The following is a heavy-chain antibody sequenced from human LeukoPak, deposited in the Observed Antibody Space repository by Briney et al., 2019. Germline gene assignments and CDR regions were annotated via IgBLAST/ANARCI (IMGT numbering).Heavy chain of an antibody. CDR2: IYPGDSDT. D-gene: IGHD6-13*01. J-gene: IGHJ3*02. CDR3: ARPGYSSSWYYAFDI. Sequence: RGESLKISCKGSGYSFTSYWIGWVRQMPGKGLEWMGIIYPGDSDTRYSPSFQGQVTISADKSISTAYLQWSSLKASDTAMYYCARPGYSSSWYYAFDIRGQGTMVTVSS. CDR1: GYSFTSYW. V-gene: IGHV5-51*01.